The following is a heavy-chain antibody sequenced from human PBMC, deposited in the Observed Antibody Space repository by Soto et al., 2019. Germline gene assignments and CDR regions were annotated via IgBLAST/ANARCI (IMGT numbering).Heavy chain of an antibody. CDR2: ISAYNGNT. D-gene: IGHD6-19*01. CDR3: ARQRWLDQVNCFDP. Sequence: QVQVVQSGAEVKKPGASVKVSCKASGYTFTSYGISWVRQAPGQGLEWMGWISAYNGNTNYAQNLQGRVTMTTDTSTSTAYMELSSLRSDDTAVYSCARQRWLDQVNCFDPWGQGTLVTVSS. J-gene: IGHJ5*02. V-gene: IGHV1-18*01. CDR1: GYTFTSYG.